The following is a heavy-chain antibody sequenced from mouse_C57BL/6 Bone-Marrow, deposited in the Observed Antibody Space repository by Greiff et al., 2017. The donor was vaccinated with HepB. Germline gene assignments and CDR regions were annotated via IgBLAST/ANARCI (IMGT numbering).Heavy chain of an antibody. J-gene: IGHJ2*01. Sequence: QVQLQQSGAELARPGASVKLSCKASGYTFTSYGISWVKQRTGQGLEWIGEIYPRCGNTYYNEKFKGKATLTADKSSSTAYMELRSLTSEDSAVYFCASYYYGSSYDYFDYWGQGTTLTVSS. V-gene: IGHV1-81*01. D-gene: IGHD1-1*01. CDR2: IYPRCGNT. CDR3: ASYYYGSSYDYFDY. CDR1: GYTFTSYG.